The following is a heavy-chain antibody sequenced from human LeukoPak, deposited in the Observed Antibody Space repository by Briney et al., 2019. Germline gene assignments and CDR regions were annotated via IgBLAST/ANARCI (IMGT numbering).Heavy chain of an antibody. CDR2: INSDGSST. CDR1: GFTFSSYW. D-gene: IGHD2-21*01. CDR3: ARASGTDRGDFIQIDF. J-gene: IGHJ4*02. Sequence: GGSLRLSCAASGFTFSSYWMHWVRQAPGKGLVWVSRINSDGSSTTYADSVKGRFTISRDNAKNTLYLQMNSLRADDTAVYYCARASGTDRGDFIQIDFWGQGTLVTVSS. V-gene: IGHV3-74*01.